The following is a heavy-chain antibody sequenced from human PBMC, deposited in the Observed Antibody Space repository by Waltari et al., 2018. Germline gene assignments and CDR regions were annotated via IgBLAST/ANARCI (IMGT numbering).Heavy chain of an antibody. D-gene: IGHD3-22*01. CDR3: AIIDMIVVPQGAFDI. J-gene: IGHJ3*02. CDR2: INPSGGST. CDR1: GYTFTSYY. Sequence: QVQLVQSGAEVKKPGASVKVSCKASGYTFTSYYMPWFRQAPGQGLDWMGIINPSGGSTSYAQKFQGRVTMTRDTSTSTVYMELSSLRSEDTAVYYCAIIDMIVVPQGAFDIWGQGTMVTVSS. V-gene: IGHV1-46*01.